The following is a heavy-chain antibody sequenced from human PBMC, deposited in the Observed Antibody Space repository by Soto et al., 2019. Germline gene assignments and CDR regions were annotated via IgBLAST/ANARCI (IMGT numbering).Heavy chain of an antibody. CDR1: GGSISSSSYY. D-gene: IGHD6-6*01. J-gene: IGHJ4*02. V-gene: IGHV4-39*01. CDR3: ARNLAARGPYYFDY. CDR2: IYYSGST. Sequence: SETLSLTCTVSGGSISSSSYYWGWIRQPPGKGLEWIGSIYYSGSTYYNPSLKSRVTISVDTSKNQFSLKLSSVTAADTAVYYCARNLAARGPYYFDYWGQGTLVTVSS.